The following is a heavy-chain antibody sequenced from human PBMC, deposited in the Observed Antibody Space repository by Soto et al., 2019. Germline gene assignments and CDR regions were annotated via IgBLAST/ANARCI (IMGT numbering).Heavy chain of an antibody. V-gene: IGHV3-21*01. CDR1: GFTFSSYS. CDR3: ARDRLVAATSAPPYCYYGMDV. CDR2: ISSSSRYI. J-gene: IGHJ6*02. Sequence: GGSLRLSCATSGFTFSSYSMNWVRQAPGMGLEWVSSISSSSRYIYYADSVRGRFTISRDNAKNSLYLQINSLRAEDTAAYYCARDRLVAATSAPPYCYYGMDVWGQGTTVTV. D-gene: IGHD2-15*01.